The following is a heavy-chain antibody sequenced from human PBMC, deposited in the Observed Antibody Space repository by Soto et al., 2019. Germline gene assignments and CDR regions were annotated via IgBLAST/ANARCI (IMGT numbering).Heavy chain of an antibody. D-gene: IGHD6-6*01. CDR2: INRDGSER. J-gene: IGHJ4*02. CDR1: GSTLNRYW. CDR3: ATAYFKHLVRDY. Sequence: GGSLRLSCAASGSTLNRYWMTWVRQAPGKGLEWVANINRDGSERYYEASVKGRFTIFRDNAKNSLYLQMNSLRAEDTAVYYCATAYFKHLVRDYWGQGTLVTVSS. V-gene: IGHV3-7*01.